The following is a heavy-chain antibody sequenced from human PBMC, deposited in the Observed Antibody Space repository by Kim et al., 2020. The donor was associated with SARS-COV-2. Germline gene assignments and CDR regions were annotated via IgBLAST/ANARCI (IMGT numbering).Heavy chain of an antibody. CDR2: NTDNGNT. CDR3: SRKGY. J-gene: IGHJ4*02. Sequence: NTDNGNTKYSEKFQDRVTVTRDTSTNTAYMELSSLTTEDTTVYFCSRKGYWGQGTLVTVSS. V-gene: IGHV1-3*04.